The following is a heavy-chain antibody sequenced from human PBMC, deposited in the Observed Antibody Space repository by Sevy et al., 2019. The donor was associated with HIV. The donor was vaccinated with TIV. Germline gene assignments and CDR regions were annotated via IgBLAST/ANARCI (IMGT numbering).Heavy chain of an antibody. CDR1: GYSISIGYF. J-gene: IGHJ4*02. V-gene: IGHV4-38-2*01. CDR2: IYHRGST. Sequence: SETLSLTCVVSGYSISIGYFWGWIRQPPGKGLEWIGSIYHRGSTYYNPSLKSRVTISVDTSKNQFSLQLTSVTAADTAVYYCAREGSPPVDSRGYYHGPSSNFDYWGQGTLVTVSS. D-gene: IGHD3-22*01. CDR3: AREGSPPVDSRGYYHGPSSNFDY.